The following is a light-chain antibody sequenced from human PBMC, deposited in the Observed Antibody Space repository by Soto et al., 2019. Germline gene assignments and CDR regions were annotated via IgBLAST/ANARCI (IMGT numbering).Light chain of an antibody. CDR2: DVS. CDR1: SSDVGGYNY. CDR3: ISYTSSSTLV. J-gene: IGLJ2*01. Sequence: QSALTQPASVSGSPGQSITISCTGTSSDVGGYNYVSWYQQHPGKAPKLMIYDVSNRPSGVSNRFSGSKSGNTASLTISGLQAEYEADYYGISYTSSSTLVFGGGTKLTVL. V-gene: IGLV2-14*01.